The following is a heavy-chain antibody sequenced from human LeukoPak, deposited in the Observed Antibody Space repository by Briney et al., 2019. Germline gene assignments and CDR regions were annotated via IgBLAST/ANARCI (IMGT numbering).Heavy chain of an antibody. CDR1: GFTSIAYA. D-gene: IGHD3-16*01. CDR3: ARNQQLGGHSYYYYGMDV. V-gene: IGHV3-23*01. Sequence: GVSLRLSCVGSGFTSIAYALTWARQAPGKGLEWVSGISGGGVTTYYADSVKGRFTISRDNSKNTLYLQMNSLRADDTAIYYCARNQQLGGHSYYYYGMDVWGQGTTVTVSS. J-gene: IGHJ6*02. CDR2: ISGGGVTT.